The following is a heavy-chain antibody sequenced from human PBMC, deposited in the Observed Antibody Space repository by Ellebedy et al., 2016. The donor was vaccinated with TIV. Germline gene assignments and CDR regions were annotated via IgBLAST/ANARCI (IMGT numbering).Heavy chain of an antibody. CDR3: AKALSWIQPDLGAYEI. J-gene: IGHJ3*02. D-gene: IGHD5-18*01. CDR1: GFTFSMYW. CDR2: ISSDVTGP. V-gene: IGHV3-74*01. Sequence: PGGSLRLSCAASGFTFSMYWMHWVRQVPGKGLVWVSRISSDVTGPTYADSVRGRFTISRDNSRKTLDLQMNNLKAGDTAIYYCAKALSWIQPDLGAYEIWGQGTMVTISS.